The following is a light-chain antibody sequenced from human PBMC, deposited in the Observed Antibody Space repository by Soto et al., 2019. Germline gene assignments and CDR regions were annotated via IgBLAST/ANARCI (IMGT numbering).Light chain of an antibody. V-gene: IGLV2-14*01. CDR1: SSDVGGYNY. Sequence: QSALTQPASVSGSPGQSITISCTGTSSDVGGYNYVSWYQQHPGKAPKLMIYDVSNRPSGVSNRFSGSKSGNTASLTISGLQAGDEADYYCSSYTSSSTLDVFGTGTKV. CDR2: DVS. CDR3: SSYTSSSTLDV. J-gene: IGLJ1*01.